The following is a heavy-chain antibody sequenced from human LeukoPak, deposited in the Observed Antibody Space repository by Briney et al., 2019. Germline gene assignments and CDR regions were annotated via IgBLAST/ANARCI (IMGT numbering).Heavy chain of an antibody. CDR2: IYYTGNT. J-gene: IGHJ4*02. CDR1: GDSISSGGYY. D-gene: IGHD3-3*01. CDR3: ASRSSIWSGYQDTLYYFDS. V-gene: IGHV4-31*03. Sequence: SQTLSLTCTVSGDSISSGGYYWSWIRQLPGKGLEWIGYIYYTGNTYYDPSLKSRVTISLDTSKNQFSLKLNSVTAADTAVYYCASRSSIWSGYQDTLYYFDSWGQGTLVTVSS.